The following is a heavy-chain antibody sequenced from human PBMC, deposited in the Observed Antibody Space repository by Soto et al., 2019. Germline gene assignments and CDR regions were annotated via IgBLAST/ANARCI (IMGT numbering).Heavy chain of an antibody. CDR2: LYYSSNT. J-gene: IGHJ6*02. Sequence: QVQLQESGPGLVKPSQTLSLTCTVSGASINGGDYYWIWIRQHPGKGLEWIGSLYYSSNTYYTPSLKSRVTLSVDASKNHFSLRLTSVTAADTAVYYCARDPSYGDCSYYGMYVWGQGTTVTVSS. D-gene: IGHD4-17*01. V-gene: IGHV4-31*03. CDR1: GASINGGDYY. CDR3: ARDPSYGDCSYYGMYV.